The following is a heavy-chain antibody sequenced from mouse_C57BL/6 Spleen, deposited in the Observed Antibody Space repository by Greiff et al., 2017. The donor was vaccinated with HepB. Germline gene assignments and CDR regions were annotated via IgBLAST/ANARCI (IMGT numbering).Heavy chain of an antibody. CDR2: IYPSDSET. Sequence: QVQLKQPGAELVRPGSSVKLSCKASGYTFTSYWMDWVKQRPGQGLEWIGNIYPSDSETHYNPKFKDKATLTVDKSSSTAYMQLSSLTSEDSAVYYCERTGTGAMDYWGQGTSVTVSS. V-gene: IGHV1-61*01. J-gene: IGHJ4*01. CDR3: ERTGTGAMDY. CDR1: GYTFTSYW. D-gene: IGHD4-1*01.